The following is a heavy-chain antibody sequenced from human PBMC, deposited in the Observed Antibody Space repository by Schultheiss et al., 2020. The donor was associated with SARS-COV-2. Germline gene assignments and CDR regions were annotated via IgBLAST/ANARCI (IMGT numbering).Heavy chain of an antibody. Sequence: SQTLSLTCTVSGGSISSGGYYWSWIRQPPGKGLEWIGYIYYSGSTNYNPSLKSRVTISVDTSKNQFSLKLSSVTAADTAVYYCARERGRIAALSAGGSNWFDPWGQGTLVTVSS. CDR2: IYYSGST. CDR3: ARERGRIAALSAGGSNWFDP. CDR1: GGSISSGGYY. V-gene: IGHV4-61*08. D-gene: IGHD6-6*01. J-gene: IGHJ5*02.